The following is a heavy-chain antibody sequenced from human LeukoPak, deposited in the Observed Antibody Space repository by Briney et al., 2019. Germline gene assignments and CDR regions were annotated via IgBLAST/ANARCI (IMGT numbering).Heavy chain of an antibody. V-gene: IGHV3-30-3*01. Sequence: PGRSLRLSCAASGFTFSSYAMHWVRQAPGKGLEWVAVISYDGSNKYYADSVKGRFTISGDNSKNTLYLQMNSLRAEDTAVYYCARRPLRLGELSLTYYYGMDVWGQGTTVTVSS. CDR3: ARRPLRLGELSLTYYYGMDV. D-gene: IGHD3-16*02. CDR1: GFTFSSYA. J-gene: IGHJ6*02. CDR2: ISYDGSNK.